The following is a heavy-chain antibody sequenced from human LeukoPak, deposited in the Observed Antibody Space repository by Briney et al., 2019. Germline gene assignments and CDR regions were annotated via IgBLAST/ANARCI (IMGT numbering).Heavy chain of an antibody. D-gene: IGHD4-23*01. V-gene: IGHV4-59*01. CDR3: ARVGVDYSGNIIKYFFDY. J-gene: IGHJ4*02. CDR1: GDSISSYY. Sequence: SETLSLTCTVSGDSISSYYCSWIRQPPGKGLEWIGYIYYSGSANYNPSLKSRVTISVDTSKNQFSLKLSPVTAADTAVYYCARVGVDYSGNIIKYFFDYWGQGTLVTVSS. CDR2: IYYSGSA.